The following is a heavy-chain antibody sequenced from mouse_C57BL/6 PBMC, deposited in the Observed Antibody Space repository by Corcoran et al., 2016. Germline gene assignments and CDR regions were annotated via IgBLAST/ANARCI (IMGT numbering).Heavy chain of an antibody. CDR3: AREENYYDSPLFAY. CDR1: GYTFTTYG. J-gene: IGHJ3*01. V-gene: IGHV9-3*01. CDR2: INTYSGVP. D-gene: IGHD2-4*01. Sequence: QIQLVQSGPELKKPGETVKISCKASGYTFTTYGLSWVKQAPGKGLKWMGWINTYSGVPTYADDFKGRFAFSLETSASTAYLQINNLKNEDTATYFCAREENYYDSPLFAYWGQGTLVTVSA.